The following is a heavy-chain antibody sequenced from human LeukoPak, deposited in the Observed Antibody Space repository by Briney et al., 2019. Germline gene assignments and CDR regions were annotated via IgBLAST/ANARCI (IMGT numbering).Heavy chain of an antibody. V-gene: IGHV1-46*01. CDR3: ARGAGIVPAAPFDY. Sequence: ASVKVSCKASGYSFITYYIHWARQAPGQGLEWMGTINPSAGSTTNAQKFQGRVSMTRDTSTSTTYMELSSLRSEDTAVYYCARGAGIVPAAPFDYWGQGTLATVSS. CDR1: GYSFITYY. D-gene: IGHD2-2*01. CDR2: INPSAGST. J-gene: IGHJ4*02.